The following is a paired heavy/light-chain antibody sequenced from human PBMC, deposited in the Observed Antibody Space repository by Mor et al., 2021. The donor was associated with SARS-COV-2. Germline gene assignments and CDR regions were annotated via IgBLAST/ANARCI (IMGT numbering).Heavy chain of an antibody. V-gene: IGHV1-69*04. D-gene: IGHD2-21*02. CDR3: AREGGGIGTVVTPGWFDP. Sequence: QVQLVQSGAEVKKPGSSVKVSCKASGGTFSSYAISWVRQAPGQGLEWMGRIIPILGIANYAQKFQGRVTITADKSTSTAYMELSSLRSEDTAVYYCAREGGGIGTVVTPGWFDPWGQGTLVTVSS. CDR2: IIPILGIA. J-gene: IGHJ5*02. CDR1: GGTFSSYA.
Light chain of an antibody. J-gene: IGLJ3*02. CDR3: QSYDSSLSGSNV. V-gene: IGLV1-40*01. CDR2: GNS. Sequence: QSVLTQPPSVSGAPGQRVTISCTGSSSNIGAGYDVHWYQQLPGTAPKLLIYGNSNRPSGVPDRFSGSKSGTSASLAITGLQAEDEADYYCQSYDSSLSGSNVFGGGTKLTVL. CDR1: SSNIGAGYD.